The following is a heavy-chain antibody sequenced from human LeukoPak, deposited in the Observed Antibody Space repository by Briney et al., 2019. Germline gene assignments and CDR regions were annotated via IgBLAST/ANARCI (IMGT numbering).Heavy chain of an antibody. D-gene: IGHD2-15*01. J-gene: IGHJ4*02. CDR1: GFTFSSYS. CDR2: ISSSSSYI. Sequence: PGGSLRLSCAASGFTFSSYSMNWVRQAPGKGLEWVSSISSSSSYIYYADSVKGRFTISRDNAKNSLYLQMNSLRAEDTAVYYCARDLGYCSGGSCSYDYWGQGTLVTVSS. V-gene: IGHV3-21*01. CDR3: ARDLGYCSGGSCSYDY.